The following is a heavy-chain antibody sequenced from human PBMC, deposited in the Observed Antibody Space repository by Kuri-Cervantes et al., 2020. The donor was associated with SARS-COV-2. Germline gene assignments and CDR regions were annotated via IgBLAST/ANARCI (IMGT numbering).Heavy chain of an antibody. D-gene: IGHD5-18*01. CDR2: VRRDGSNY. J-gene: IGHJ4*02. CDR3: ARDVRPFRRGYSYFDY. V-gene: IGHV3-30*02. CDR1: GFTFSSYA. Sequence: GGSLRLSCAASGFTFSSYAMSWVRQAPGKGLEWVGFVRRDGSNYYYADSVKGRFTISRDNAKNSLYLQMNSLRAEDTAVYYCARDVRPFRRGYSYFDYWGQGTLVTRLL.